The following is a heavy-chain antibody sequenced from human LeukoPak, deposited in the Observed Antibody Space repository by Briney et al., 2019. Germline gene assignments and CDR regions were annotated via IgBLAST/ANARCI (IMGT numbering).Heavy chain of an antibody. D-gene: IGHD3-3*01. V-gene: IGHV4-61*02. Sequence: SETLSLTCTVSGGSISSGSYYWSWIRQPAGKGLEWIGRIYTSGSTNYNPSLKSRVTISLDTSKNQFSLKLSSVTAADTAVYYCATMDFWSGYGGYWGQGTLVTVSS. CDR2: IYTSGST. J-gene: IGHJ4*02. CDR1: GGSISSGSYY. CDR3: ATMDFWSGYGGY.